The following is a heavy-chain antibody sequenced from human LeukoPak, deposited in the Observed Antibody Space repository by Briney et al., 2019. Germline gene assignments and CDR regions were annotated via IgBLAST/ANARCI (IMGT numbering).Heavy chain of an antibody. J-gene: IGHJ4*02. V-gene: IGHV3-23*01. CDR1: GFTFNSYA. CDR2: IGSSDGST. D-gene: IGHD4-23*01. Sequence: GGSLRLFCAASGFTFNSYAMTWVREATGKGLEWGASIGSSDGSTYYTDSVECRFTISRNNSKNTLYLQMNSLRADDTAAYYGAKDRDGGNVRPYSFDHWGQGTLVTVSS. CDR3: AKDRDGGNVRPYSFDH.